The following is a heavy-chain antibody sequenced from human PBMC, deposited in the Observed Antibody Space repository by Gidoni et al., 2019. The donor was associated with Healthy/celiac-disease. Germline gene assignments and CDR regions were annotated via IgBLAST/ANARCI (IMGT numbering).Heavy chain of an antibody. J-gene: IGHJ6*02. CDR2: ISYDGSNK. CDR3: AKAGYSSSWYVGDYYYYGMDV. CDR1: GFTFSSYG. Sequence: QVQLVESGGGVVQPGRSLRLSCAASGFTFSSYGMHWVRQAPGKGLEWVAVISYDGSNKYYADSVKGRFTISRDNSKNTLYLQMNSLRAEDTAVYYCAKAGYSSSWYVGDYYYYGMDVWGQGTTVTVSS. V-gene: IGHV3-30*18. D-gene: IGHD6-13*01.